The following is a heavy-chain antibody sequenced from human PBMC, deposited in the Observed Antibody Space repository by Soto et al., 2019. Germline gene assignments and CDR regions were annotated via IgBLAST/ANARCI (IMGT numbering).Heavy chain of an antibody. CDR3: AKDIGYNWNGGFDY. Sequence: GGSLRLSCAASGFTFDDYVMHWVRQAPGKGLEWVSGINWNSVSIGYADSVKGRFTISRDNAKNSLYLQMNSLRAEDTALYYCAKDIGYNWNGGFDYWGQGTLVTVSS. J-gene: IGHJ4*02. D-gene: IGHD1-1*01. V-gene: IGHV3-9*01. CDR2: INWNSVSI. CDR1: GFTFDDYV.